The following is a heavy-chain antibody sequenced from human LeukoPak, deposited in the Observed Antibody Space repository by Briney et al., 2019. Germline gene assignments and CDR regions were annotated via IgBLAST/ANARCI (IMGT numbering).Heavy chain of an antibody. CDR1: GYTFTGYY. CDR3: ARAHSKQQRVQDY. Sequence: ASVKVSCKASGYTFTGYYMHWVRQAPGQGLEWMGWINPNSGGTNYAQKFQGRVTMTSDTSISKAYMELSRLRSDDTAVYYCARAHSKQQRVQDYWGQGTLVTVSS. D-gene: IGHD6-13*01. CDR2: INPNSGGT. V-gene: IGHV1-2*02. J-gene: IGHJ4*02.